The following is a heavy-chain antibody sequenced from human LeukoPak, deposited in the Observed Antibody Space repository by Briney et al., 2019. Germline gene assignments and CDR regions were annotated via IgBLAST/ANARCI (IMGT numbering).Heavy chain of an antibody. D-gene: IGHD3-22*01. CDR1: GGSVSSGSYY. J-gene: IGHJ3*02. CDR3: ARGVKNYHDSSGYYYVGDAIDI. CDR2: IYHSENT. V-gene: IGHV4-61*01. Sequence: PSETLSLTCTVSGGSVSSGSYYWSWIRQPPGKGLEWIGYIYHSENTNYNPSLKSRVTISVDTSNNQFSLKLSSVTAADTAVYYCARGVKNYHDSSGYYYVGDAIDIWGQGTMVTVSS.